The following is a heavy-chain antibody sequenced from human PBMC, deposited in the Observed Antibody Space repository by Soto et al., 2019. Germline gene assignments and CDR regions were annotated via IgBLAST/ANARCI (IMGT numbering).Heavy chain of an antibody. CDR1: GSSTRSAGYS. J-gene: IGHJ4*02. CDR3: ARGTTTVTTFDY. Sequence: PWETPSISCAASGSSTRSAGYSWRRLRQPPGKGLECIGYIYHSGSTYYNPSLKSRVTISVDRSKNQLSLKLSSVTAADTAVYYCARGTTTVTTFDYWGQGTLVTVSS. D-gene: IGHD4-17*01. CDR2: IYHSGST. V-gene: IGHV4-30-2*01.